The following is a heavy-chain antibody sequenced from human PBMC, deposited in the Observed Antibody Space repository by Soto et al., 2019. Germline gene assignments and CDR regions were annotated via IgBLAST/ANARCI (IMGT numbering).Heavy chain of an antibody. CDR2: TYYRSKWYN. CDR3: ARDNPTVTPYYYYGMDV. J-gene: IGHJ6*02. D-gene: IGHD4-17*01. V-gene: IGHV6-1*01. Sequence: PSQTLSLTCAISGDSVSSNSAAWNWIRQSPSRGLEWLGRTYYRSKWYNDYAVSVKSRITINPDTSKNQFSLQLNSVTPEDTAVYYCARDNPTVTPYYYYGMDVWGQGTTVTAP. CDR1: GDSVSSNSAA.